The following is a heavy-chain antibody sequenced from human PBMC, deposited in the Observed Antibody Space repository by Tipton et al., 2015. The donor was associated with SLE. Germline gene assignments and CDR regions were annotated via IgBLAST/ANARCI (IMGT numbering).Heavy chain of an antibody. D-gene: IGHD2-2*01. CDR2: MNPNSGNT. V-gene: IGHV1-8*01. CDR3: ARAQGTSYYYYYMDV. CDR1: GYTFTSYD. Sequence: QSGPEAKKPGASVKVSCKASGYTFTSYDINWVRQATGQGLEWMGWMNPNSGNTGYAQKFQGRVTMTRNTSISTAYMELSSLRSEDTAVYYCARAQGTSYYYYYMDVWGKGTTVTVSS. J-gene: IGHJ6*03.